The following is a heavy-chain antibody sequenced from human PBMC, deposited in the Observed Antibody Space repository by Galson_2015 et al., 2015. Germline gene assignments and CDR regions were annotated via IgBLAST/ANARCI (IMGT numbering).Heavy chain of an antibody. V-gene: IGHV1-69*13. CDR1: GGTFSSYA. D-gene: IGHD2-15*01. CDR2: IIPIFGTA. J-gene: IGHJ2*01. Sequence: SVKVSCKASGGTFSSYAISWVRQAPGQGLEWMGGIIPIFGTANYAQKFQGRVTITADESTSTAYMELSSLRSEGTAVYYCARTGPSGQRLWYFDLWGRGTLVTVSS. CDR3: ARTGPSGQRLWYFDL.